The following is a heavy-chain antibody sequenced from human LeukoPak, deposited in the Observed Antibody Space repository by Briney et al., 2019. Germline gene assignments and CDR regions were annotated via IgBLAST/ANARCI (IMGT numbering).Heavy chain of an antibody. CDR3: AKDRGTVYYYDSSGFNWFDP. D-gene: IGHD3-22*01. J-gene: IGHJ5*02. V-gene: IGHV3-23*01. CDR1: GFTFSSYA. Sequence: GGSLRLSCAASGFTFSSYAMSWVRQAPGKGLEWVSAISGSGGSTYYADSVKGRFTISRDNSKNTPYLQMNSLRAEDTAVYYCAKDRGTVYYYDSSGFNWFDPWGQGTLVTVSS. CDR2: ISGSGGST.